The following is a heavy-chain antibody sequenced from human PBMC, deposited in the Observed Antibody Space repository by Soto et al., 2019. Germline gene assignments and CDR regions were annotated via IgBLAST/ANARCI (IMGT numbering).Heavy chain of an antibody. CDR2: INHSGST. Sequence: QVQLQQWGAGLLKPSETLSLTCAVCGGSFSGYYWSWIRQPPGKGLEWIGEINHSGSTNYNPSLKSRVTISVDTSKNQFSLKLSSVTAADTAVYYCARGKPGYSKDAFDIWGQGTMVTVSS. CDR1: GGSFSGYY. V-gene: IGHV4-34*01. D-gene: IGHD4-4*01. CDR3: ARGKPGYSKDAFDI. J-gene: IGHJ3*02.